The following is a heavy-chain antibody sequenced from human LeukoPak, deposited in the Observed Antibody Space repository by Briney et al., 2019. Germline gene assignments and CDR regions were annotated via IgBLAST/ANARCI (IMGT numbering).Heavy chain of an antibody. CDR1: GVSIGKFY. Sequence: PSETLSLTCTVSGVSIGKFYWHWIRQPPGKRLEWIGYVDYTGTTNYNPSLQSRVTISVDTSMNRLSLNLRSISAADTAVYFCARGASRGSLYWFFDLWGRGTLLTVSS. J-gene: IGHJ2*01. V-gene: IGHV4-59*01. CDR2: VDYTGTT. CDR3: ARGASRGSLYWFFDL. D-gene: IGHD2-2*01.